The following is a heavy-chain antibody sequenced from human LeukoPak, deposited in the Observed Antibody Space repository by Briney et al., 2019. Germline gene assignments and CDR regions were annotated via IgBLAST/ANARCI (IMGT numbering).Heavy chain of an antibody. CDR1: GYTFTSYA. Sequence: ASVKVSCKASGYTFTSYAIHWVRQAPGQRLEWMGWISAGNGNTKYSQNFQGRVTFISNTSATTAFMELSSLRSEDAAVYYCARVVGATKWGAFDIWGQGTMVTVSS. CDR2: ISAGNGNT. CDR3: ARVVGATKWGAFDI. V-gene: IGHV1-3*01. D-gene: IGHD1-26*01. J-gene: IGHJ3*02.